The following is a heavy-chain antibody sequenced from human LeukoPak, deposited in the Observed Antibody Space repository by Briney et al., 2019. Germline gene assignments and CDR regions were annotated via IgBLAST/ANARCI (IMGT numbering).Heavy chain of an antibody. CDR1: GGSISSSSYY. Sequence: PSETLSLTCTVSGGSISSSSYYWGWIRQPPGKGLEWIGSIYYSGSTYYNPSLKSRVTISVDTSKNQFSLKLSSVTAAGTAVYYCARRKLSSSSGSAFDYWGQGTLVTVSS. CDR3: ARRKLSSSSGSAFDY. V-gene: IGHV4-39*01. J-gene: IGHJ4*02. D-gene: IGHD6-6*01. CDR2: IYYSGST.